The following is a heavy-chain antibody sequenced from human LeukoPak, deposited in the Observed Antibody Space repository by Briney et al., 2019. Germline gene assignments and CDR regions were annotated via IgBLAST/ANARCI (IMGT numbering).Heavy chain of an antibody. Sequence: GGSLRLSCAASGFTFSSYWMSWGRQAPGKGLEWVASVNHNGSENYYVDSVKGRFTISRDNARNSVFLQMNSLRDEDTAMYYCARDLRSISRYDIFDVWGLGTMVTVSS. CDR3: ARDLRSISRYDIFDV. CDR2: VNHNGSEN. J-gene: IGHJ3*01. V-gene: IGHV3-7*03. CDR1: GFTFSSYW. D-gene: IGHD3-22*01.